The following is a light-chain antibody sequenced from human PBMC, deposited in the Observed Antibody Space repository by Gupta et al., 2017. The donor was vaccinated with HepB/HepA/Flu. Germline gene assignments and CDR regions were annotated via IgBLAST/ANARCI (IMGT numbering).Light chain of an antibody. V-gene: IGLV2-11*01. Sequence: QSALTPPRSVSRSPAPSVTISCTGTSSDGGGYNYVSWYQQHPGKAPKLMIYDVSKRPSGVPDRFSGSKSGNTASLTISGLQAEDECYYYGCSYAGNAWVFGGGTKLTVL. CDR3: CSYAGNAWV. J-gene: IGLJ3*02. CDR1: SSDGGGYNY. CDR2: DVS.